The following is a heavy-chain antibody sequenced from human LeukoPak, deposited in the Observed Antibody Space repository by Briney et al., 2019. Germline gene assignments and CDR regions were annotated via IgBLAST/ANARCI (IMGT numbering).Heavy chain of an antibody. J-gene: IGHJ6*02. CDR2: IIRNIGST. Sequence: GGSLRLSCAASGFTFDDYAMHWVRQAPGKGLEWGSGIIRNIGSTGYADSVKGRVTLSRDNANNSLYLQMNSLRAEDTALYYCAKDINYDILTGPLDVWGQGTPVTVSS. V-gene: IGHV3-9*01. CDR1: GFTFDDYA. D-gene: IGHD3-9*01. CDR3: AKDINYDILTGPLDV.